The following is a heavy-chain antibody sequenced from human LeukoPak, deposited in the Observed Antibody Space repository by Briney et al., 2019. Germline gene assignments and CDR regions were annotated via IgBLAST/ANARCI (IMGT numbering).Heavy chain of an antibody. J-gene: IGHJ6*02. CDR1: GYTFTSYY. D-gene: IGHD2-2*01. V-gene: IGHV1-69*13. CDR3: ARGSVVPAAPVFHYYYYYGMDV. CDR2: IIPIFGTA. Sequence: SVKVSCKASGYTFTSYYMHWVRQAPGQGLEWMGGIIPIFGTANYAQKFQGRVTITADESTSTAYMELSSLRSEDTAVYYCARGSVVPAAPVFHYYYYYGMDVWGQGTTVTVSS.